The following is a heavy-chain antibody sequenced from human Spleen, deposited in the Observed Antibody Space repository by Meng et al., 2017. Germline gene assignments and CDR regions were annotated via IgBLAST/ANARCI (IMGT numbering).Heavy chain of an antibody. CDR3: AKYSYGLGDYLDY. J-gene: IGHJ4*02. Sequence: GESLKISCAASGLIISSYAMSWVRHAPGKGLEWVSALSGGGFTTYYADSVKGRFAISRHNSKNTLYLQMNSLRAEDTALYYCAKYSYGLGDYLDYWGQGALVTVSS. D-gene: IGHD3-10*01. CDR2: LSGGGFTT. V-gene: IGHV3-23*01. CDR1: GLIISSYA.